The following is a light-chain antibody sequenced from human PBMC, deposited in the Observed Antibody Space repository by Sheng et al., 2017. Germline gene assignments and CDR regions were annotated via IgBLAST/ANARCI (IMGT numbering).Light chain of an antibody. CDR2: DAS. Sequence: DIQMTQSPSSLSASVGDRVTITCQASQDISNYLNWYQQKPGKAPKLLIYDASKLEQGSHQGSVEVGSGTDFIFTISSLQPEDFATYYCQQFNSYPLTFGGRDQRWRSN. V-gene: IGKV1-33*01. J-gene: IGKJ4*01. CDR1: QDISNY. CDR3: QQFNSYPLT.